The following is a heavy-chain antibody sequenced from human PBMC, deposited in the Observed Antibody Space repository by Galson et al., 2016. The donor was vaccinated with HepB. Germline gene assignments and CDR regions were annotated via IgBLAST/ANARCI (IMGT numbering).Heavy chain of an antibody. V-gene: IGHV4-39*01. D-gene: IGHD5-18*01. Sequence: SETLSLTCSVSGGSISSSSSYWGWIRQPPGKGLEWIGSIHYSGNTYYNPSLKSRVTISVDTSKNQLSLKLSFVTAADTAAYYCARHDWSGYSYGYDYWGQGTLVTVSS. J-gene: IGHJ4*02. CDR2: IHYSGNT. CDR3: ARHDWSGYSYGYDY. CDR1: GGSISSSSSY.